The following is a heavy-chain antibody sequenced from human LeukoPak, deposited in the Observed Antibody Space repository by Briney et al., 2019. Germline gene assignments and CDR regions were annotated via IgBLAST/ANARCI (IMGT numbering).Heavy chain of an antibody. CDR2: ISGSGATT. CDR1: GFAFSGYA. J-gene: IGHJ4*02. V-gene: IGHV3-23*01. Sequence: GGSLRLSCAAAGFAFSGYAMSWVRQAPSKGLHWVSGISGSGATTYYVDSVRGRFTISRDNSRNTLYLQVNSLRAEDTALYYCVKARKGYSSSWFDYWGQGTLVTVSS. CDR3: VKARKGYSSSWFDY. D-gene: IGHD6-13*01.